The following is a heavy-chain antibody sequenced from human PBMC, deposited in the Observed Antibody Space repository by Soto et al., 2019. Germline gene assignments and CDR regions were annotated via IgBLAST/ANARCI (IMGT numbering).Heavy chain of an antibody. CDR1: DFTITNAW. D-gene: IGHD2-15*01. CDR2: IKTKDEGGAT. Sequence: GGSLRLSCAASDFTITNAWMNWVRQAPGKGLEWVGRIKTKDEGGATDYAAPLKGRFTISRDDSRNTLFLQMNSLKTAVTAVYYCTKGSVEGVCGQGTTVTVSS. CDR3: TKGSVEGV. J-gene: IGHJ6*02. V-gene: IGHV3-15*07.